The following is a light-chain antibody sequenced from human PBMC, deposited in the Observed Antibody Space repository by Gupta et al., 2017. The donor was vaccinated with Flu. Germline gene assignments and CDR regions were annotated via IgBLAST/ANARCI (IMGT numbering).Light chain of an antibody. CDR2: AAS. J-gene: IGKJ2*03. CDR3: QQSYSPRS. Sequence: DIQMTQSPSSLSASVGDRVTITCRASQNINNYLNWYQQKPGKAPKLLIYAASSLQSGVPSRFSGSGSGTDFTLTIYNLQPEDFAIYYCQQSYSPRSFGQGTKLEIK. CDR1: QNINNY. V-gene: IGKV1-39*01.